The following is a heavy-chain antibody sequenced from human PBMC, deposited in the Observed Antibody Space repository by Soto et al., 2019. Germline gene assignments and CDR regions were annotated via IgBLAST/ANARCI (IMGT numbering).Heavy chain of an antibody. V-gene: IGHV1-3*01. CDR3: ARGSGLYYFDN. J-gene: IGHJ4*02. Sequence: ASVKVSCKASGYTFTGYAMHWVRQAPGQRLEWMGWINAGNGNTKYSQKFQGRVTITRDTSASTAYMELRSLRSEDTAVYYCARGSGLYYFDNWGQGTLVTVSS. D-gene: IGHD3-10*01. CDR2: INAGNGNT. CDR1: GYTFTGYA.